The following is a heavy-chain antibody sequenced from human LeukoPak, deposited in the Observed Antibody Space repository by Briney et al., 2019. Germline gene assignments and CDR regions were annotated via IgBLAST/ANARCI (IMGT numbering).Heavy chain of an antibody. Sequence: GGSLRLSCAASGFTFSSYWMFWVRQAPGRGLVWVSHIKGDGTAITYADSVKGRFTISRDNAKSTLYLQLNSLRADDTAVYYCARGGLPGGFDYWGQGALVTLSS. CDR1: GFTFSSYW. CDR2: IKGDGTAI. D-gene: IGHD2-15*01. J-gene: IGHJ4*02. V-gene: IGHV3-74*01. CDR3: ARGGLPGGFDY.